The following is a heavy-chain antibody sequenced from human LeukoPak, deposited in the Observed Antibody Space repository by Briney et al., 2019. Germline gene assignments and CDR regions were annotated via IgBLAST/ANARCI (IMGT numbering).Heavy chain of an antibody. CDR2: INHSGST. D-gene: IGHD5-18*01. J-gene: IGHJ5*02. V-gene: IGHV4-34*01. CDR1: GGSFSGYY. CDR3: ARHPTALVSYGFDP. Sequence: SETLSLTCAVYGGSFSGYYWSWIRQPPGKGLEWIGEINHSGSTNYNPSLKSRVTISVDTSKNQFSLSLSSVTAADTAVYYCARHPTALVSYGFDPWGQGTLVTVSS.